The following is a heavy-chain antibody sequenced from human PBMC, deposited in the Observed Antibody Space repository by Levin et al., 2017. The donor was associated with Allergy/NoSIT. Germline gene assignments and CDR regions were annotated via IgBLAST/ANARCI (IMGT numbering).Heavy chain of an antibody. CDR2: ISYDGSNK. D-gene: IGHD3-3*01. Sequence: GGSLRLSCAASGVIISNCAMHWVRQAPGKGLEWVAVISYDGSNKNYADSVKGRFTISRDNSKNTVFLQVNSLRAEDTAVYYCAKDRVFGVIIGGGMDVWGQGTTVTVSS. J-gene: IGHJ6*02. CDR1: GVIISNCA. V-gene: IGHV3-30*18. CDR3: AKDRVFGVIIGGGMDV.